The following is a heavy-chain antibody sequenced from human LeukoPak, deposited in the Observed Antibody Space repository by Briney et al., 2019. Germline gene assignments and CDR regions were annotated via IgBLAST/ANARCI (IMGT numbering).Heavy chain of an antibody. CDR2: INHSGST. Sequence: ASETLSLTCAVYGGSFSGYYWSWIRQPPGKGLEWIGEINHSGSTNYNPSLKSRVTISIDKSKNQFFLNLSSVTAADTAVYYCAGLVGRYSSGLYYYYFDYWGQGTLVTVSS. CDR1: GGSFSGYY. J-gene: IGHJ4*02. V-gene: IGHV4-34*01. D-gene: IGHD3-22*01. CDR3: AGLVGRYSSGLYYYYFDY.